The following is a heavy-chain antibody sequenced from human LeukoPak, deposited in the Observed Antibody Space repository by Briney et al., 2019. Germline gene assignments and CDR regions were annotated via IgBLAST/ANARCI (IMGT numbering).Heavy chain of an antibody. V-gene: IGHV3-9*01. CDR3: ARDPTTRSNRAQFYSDY. CDR2: ISWNSGSI. Sequence: GGSLRLSCAASGFTFDDYAMHWVRQAPGKGLEWVSGISWNSGSIGYADSVKGRFTISRDNAKNSLYVQMNSLRAEDTALYYCARDPTTRSNRAQFYSDYWGQGTLVIVSS. CDR1: GFTFDDYA. D-gene: IGHD4-17*01. J-gene: IGHJ4*02.